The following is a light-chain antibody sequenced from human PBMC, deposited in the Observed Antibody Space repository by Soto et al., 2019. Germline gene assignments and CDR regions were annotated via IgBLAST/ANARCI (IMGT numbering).Light chain of an antibody. V-gene: IGLV1-40*01. Sequence: QSVLTQPPSVSGAPGQRVTISCTGRSSNIGAGYDVHWYQQLPGTAPKLLIYGNSNRPSGVPDRFSGSKSGTSASLAITGLQAEDEADYYCQSYDSSLREVVFGGGTKLTVL. CDR1: SSNIGAGYD. CDR2: GNS. J-gene: IGLJ2*01. CDR3: QSYDSSLREVV.